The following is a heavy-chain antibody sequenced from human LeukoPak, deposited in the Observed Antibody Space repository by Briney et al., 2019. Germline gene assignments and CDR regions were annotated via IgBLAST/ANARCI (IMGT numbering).Heavy chain of an antibody. CDR2: ITDSGVST. J-gene: IGHJ3*02. V-gene: IGHV3-23*01. Sequence: GSLRLSCAASTFTFTKKAMSWVRQAPGKGLEWVSSITDSGVSTFYADFVKGRFTISRDNSKNTLYLQMNSLRAEDTAVYYCVRWEAPKDSFDIWGQGTMVTVSP. D-gene: IGHD1-26*01. CDR3: VRWEAPKDSFDI. CDR1: TFTFTKKA.